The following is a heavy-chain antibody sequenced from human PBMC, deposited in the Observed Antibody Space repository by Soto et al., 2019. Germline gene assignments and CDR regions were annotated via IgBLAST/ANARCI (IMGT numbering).Heavy chain of an antibody. CDR2: MNPNNGDT. CDR3: ARAWRAGNFFYFNS. D-gene: IGHD3-3*01. V-gene: IGHV1-2*04. J-gene: IGHJ4*02. Sequence: ASVKVSCKASGYSFSACYVHWVRQANGHGLEWMGWMNPNNGDTYYAQKFEGWVSMTRDTSISTAYMELRELKSDDSAVYFSARAWRAGNFFYFNSWGQGTLVTVSS. CDR1: GYSFSACY.